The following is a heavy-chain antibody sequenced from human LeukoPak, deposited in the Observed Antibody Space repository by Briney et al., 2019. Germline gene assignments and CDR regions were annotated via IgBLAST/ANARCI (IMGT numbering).Heavy chain of an antibody. D-gene: IGHD2-15*01. CDR2: IYTSGST. J-gene: IGHJ3*02. CDR1: GGSFSGYY. V-gene: IGHV4-59*10. Sequence: PSETLSLTCAVYGGSFSGYYWSWIRQPAGKGLEWIGRIYTSGSTNYNPSLKSRVTMSVDTSKNQFSLKLSSVTAADTAVYYCARSCSGGSCPNLRDAFDIWGQGTMVTVSS. CDR3: ARSCSGGSCPNLRDAFDI.